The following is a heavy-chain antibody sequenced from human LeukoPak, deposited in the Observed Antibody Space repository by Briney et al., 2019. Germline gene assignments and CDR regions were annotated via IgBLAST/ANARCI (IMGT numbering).Heavy chain of an antibody. CDR3: ARSADSSGYWRLYYGMDV. J-gene: IGHJ6*02. D-gene: IGHD3-22*01. CDR1: GGSISSYY. Sequence: SETLSLTCTVSGGSISSYYWSWIRQPPGKGLEWIGYIYYSGSTNYNPSLKSRVTISVDTSKNQFSLKLCSVTAADTAVYYCARSADSSGYWRLYYGMDVWGQGTTVTVSS. V-gene: IGHV4-59*08. CDR2: IYYSGST.